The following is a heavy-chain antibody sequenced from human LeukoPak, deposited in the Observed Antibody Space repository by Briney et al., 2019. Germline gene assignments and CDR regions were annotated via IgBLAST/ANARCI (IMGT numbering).Heavy chain of an antibody. CDR3: AKRSTQYSGSYFDAFDA. CDR1: GFIFSTYG. J-gene: IGHJ3*01. Sequence: GGSLRLSCVASGFIFSTYGMHWVRQAPGKGLEWVAVIWYDGSDKDYADSVKGRFTISRDNSKNTVFLQINSLKAEDTAVHYCAKRSTQYSGSYFDAFDAWGQGTMVIVSS. V-gene: IGHV3-33*06. CDR2: IWYDGSDK. D-gene: IGHD1-26*01.